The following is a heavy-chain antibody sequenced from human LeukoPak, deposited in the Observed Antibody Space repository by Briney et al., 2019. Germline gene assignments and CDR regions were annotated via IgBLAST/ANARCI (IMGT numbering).Heavy chain of an antibody. CDR2: ISGSGGNT. CDR1: GFTFSSYA. V-gene: IGHV3-23*01. CDR3: AKDHGSSPNYFDY. J-gene: IGHJ4*02. Sequence: GGSLRLSCAASGFTFSSYAMSWVRQAPGKGLEWVSAISGSGGNTYYADSVKGRFTISRDNSKNTLYLHMNSLRAEDTAVYYCAKDHGSSPNYFDYWGQGTLVTVSS. D-gene: IGHD6-6*01.